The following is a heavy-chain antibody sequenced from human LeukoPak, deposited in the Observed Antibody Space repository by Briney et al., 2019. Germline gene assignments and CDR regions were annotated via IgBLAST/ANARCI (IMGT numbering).Heavy chain of an antibody. CDR1: GGSISSYY. CDR2: IYYSGST. D-gene: IGHD6-19*01. J-gene: IGHJ4*02. CDR3: ARVHSGWYVDY. V-gene: IGHV4-59*01. Sequence: PSETLSLTCTISGGSISSYYWSWIRQPPGKGLEWIGYIYYSGSTNYNPSLKSRVTISVDTSKNQFSLKLSSVTAADTAVYYCARVHSGWYVDYWGQGTLVTVSS.